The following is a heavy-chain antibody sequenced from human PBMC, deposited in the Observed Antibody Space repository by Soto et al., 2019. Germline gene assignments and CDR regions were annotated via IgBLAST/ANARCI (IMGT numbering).Heavy chain of an antibody. CDR1: GFSISRYY. D-gene: IGHD3-22*01. CDR3: ARDGLYDSSGYYYYYGMDV. V-gene: IGHV4-59*01. J-gene: IGHJ6*02. CDR2: IYYSGST. Sequence: LETLTLTCTVSGFSISRYYWSWIRQPPGKGLEWIGYIYYSGSTNYNPPLKSRVTISVDTSKNQFSLKLSSVTAADTAVFYCARDGLYDSSGYYYYYGMDVWGQGTTVTVS.